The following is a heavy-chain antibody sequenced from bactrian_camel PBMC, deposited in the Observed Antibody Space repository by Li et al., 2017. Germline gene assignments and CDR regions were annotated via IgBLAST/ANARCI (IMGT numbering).Heavy chain of an antibody. CDR2: IFVADNST. D-gene: IGHD4*01. J-gene: IGHJ4*01. Sequence: HVQLVESGGGSVRPGETLRLSCQASGTTYMRNCMGWYRQAPGREREGVAAIFVADNSTYYADSVKGRFTITRDNAKRTLYLQMDDLKPEDTATYYCAVEGCSVPIYCSSDYCFGRSSRERFSYWGQGTQVTVS. V-gene: IGHV3S54*01. CDR1: GTTYMRNC. CDR3: AVEGCSVPIYCSSDYCFGRSSRERFSY.